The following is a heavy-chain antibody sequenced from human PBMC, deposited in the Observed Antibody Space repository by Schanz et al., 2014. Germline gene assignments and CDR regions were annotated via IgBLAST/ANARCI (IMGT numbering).Heavy chain of an antibody. CDR1: GYSIGGYY. CDR3: ARVRSEDYGGMDV. V-gene: IGHV1-2*06. CDR2: INPNTGGT. Sequence: QEQLVQSGAEVKTPGDSVKVSCKASGYSIGGYYMHWVRQAPGVGPEWMGRINPNTGGTQYAQKFQGRVTMTTAKSISTVYMELSRLRSDDTAVYYCARVRSEDYGGMDVWGQGTTVTFSS. J-gene: IGHJ6*02.